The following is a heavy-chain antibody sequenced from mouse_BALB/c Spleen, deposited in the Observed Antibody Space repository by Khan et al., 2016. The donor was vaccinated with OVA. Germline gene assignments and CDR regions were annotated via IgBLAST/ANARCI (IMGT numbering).Heavy chain of an antibody. Sequence: EVELVESGGGLVKPGGSLKLSCAASGFTFSNYGVSWVRQTPEKRLEWVASISSGDTTYYPDSVKGRFTISRDNARNILYLQMSSLRSEDTAMYSWARDYWFAYWGQGTLVTVSA. J-gene: IGHJ3*01. CDR2: ISSGDTT. CDR1: GFTFSNYG. CDR3: ARDYWFAY. V-gene: IGHV5-6-5*01.